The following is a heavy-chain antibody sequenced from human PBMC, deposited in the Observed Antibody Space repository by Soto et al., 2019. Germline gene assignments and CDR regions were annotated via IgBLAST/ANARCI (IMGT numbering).Heavy chain of an antibody. D-gene: IGHD5-12*01. CDR1: GYTFTNFG. CDR3: ARGGTTIHY. J-gene: IGHJ4*02. CDR2: ISAYNGNT. Sequence: QVQLVQSGAEVKKPGASVKVSCKASGYTFTNFGISWVRQAPGQGLAWMGWISAYNGNTNYAQNFQGRVTMNTDTSTSTAYMELRSLRCDDTAVYYCARGGTTIHYWGQGTLVTVSS. V-gene: IGHV1-18*01.